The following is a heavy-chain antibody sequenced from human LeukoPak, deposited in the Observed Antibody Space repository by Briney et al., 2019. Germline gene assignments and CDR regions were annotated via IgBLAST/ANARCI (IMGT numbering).Heavy chain of an antibody. J-gene: IGHJ4*02. CDR1: GFTFSTYP. Sequence: GGSLRLSCAASGFTFSTYPMHWVRQAPGRGLGWVATISYDGSNQYYADSVKGRFTISRDNPKNTLYLQMNSLRPEDTAVYYCARRTVTEYYFDYWGQGTLVTVSS. CDR2: ISYDGSNQ. CDR3: ARRTVTEYYFDY. D-gene: IGHD4-17*01. V-gene: IGHV3-30-3*01.